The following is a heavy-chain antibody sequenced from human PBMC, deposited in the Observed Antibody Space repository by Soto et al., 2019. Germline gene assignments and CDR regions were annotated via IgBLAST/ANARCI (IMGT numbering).Heavy chain of an antibody. CDR1: GYTFTSYS. Sequence: QVQLVQSGGEVKKPGASVKLSCTASGYTFTSYSISWVRQAPGQGLEWMGWISAYNVKTNYAQNVQSRVTMTTDTSTRTAYMDLSSLRSDDTAVYYCARGGDVNYYHGMDVWGQGTTCTDSS. D-gene: IGHD5-12*01. CDR3: ARGGDVNYYHGMDV. J-gene: IGHJ6*02. CDR2: ISAYNVKT. V-gene: IGHV1-18*01.